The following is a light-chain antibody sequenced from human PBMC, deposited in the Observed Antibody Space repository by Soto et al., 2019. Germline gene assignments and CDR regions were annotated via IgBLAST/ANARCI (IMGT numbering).Light chain of an antibody. CDR2: DAS. V-gene: IGKV3-20*01. CDR3: QQFSSYPLT. CDR1: QTVRNNY. Sequence: EFVLTQSPGTLSLSPGDRATLSCRARQTVRNNYLAWYQQKPGQAPRLLIYDASSRATGIPDRFSGGGSGTDFTLTISRLEPEDFAVYYCQQFSSYPLTFGGGTKVDIK. J-gene: IGKJ4*01.